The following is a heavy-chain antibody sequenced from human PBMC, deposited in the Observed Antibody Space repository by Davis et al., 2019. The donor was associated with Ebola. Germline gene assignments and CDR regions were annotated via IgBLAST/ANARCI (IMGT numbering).Heavy chain of an antibody. CDR3: ARDWAAGTDRYYYYGMDV. CDR1: GFTFSSYG. D-gene: IGHD6-13*01. J-gene: IGHJ6*02. V-gene: IGHV3-30*03. Sequence: GESLKISCAASGFTFSSYGMHWVRQAPGKGLEWVAVISYDGSNKYYADSVKGRFTISRDNSKNTLYLQMNSLRAEDTAVYYCARDWAAGTDRYYYYGMDVWGQGTTVTVSS. CDR2: ISYDGSNK.